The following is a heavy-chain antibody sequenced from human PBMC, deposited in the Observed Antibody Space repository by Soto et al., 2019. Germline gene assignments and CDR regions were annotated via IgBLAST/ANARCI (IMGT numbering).Heavy chain of an antibody. V-gene: IGHV4-30-4*01. CDR1: GGSISSGDYY. CDR3: ARGPHILTGYPYYGMVV. D-gene: IGHD3-9*01. CDR2: IYYSGST. J-gene: IGHJ6*02. Sequence: SETLSLTCTVSGGSISSGDYYWSWIRQPPGKGLEWIGYIYYSGSTYYNPSLKSRVTISVDTSKNQFSLKLSSVTAADTAVYYCARGPHILTGYPYYGMVVWGQGTTLTVSS.